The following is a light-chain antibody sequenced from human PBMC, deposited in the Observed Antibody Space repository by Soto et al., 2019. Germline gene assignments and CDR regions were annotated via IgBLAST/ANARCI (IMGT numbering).Light chain of an antibody. CDR1: QSVSSSY. J-gene: IGKJ1*01. CDR3: QLGT. CDR2: GAS. Sequence: EIVLTQSPGTLSLSPGERATLTCRASQSVSSSYLAWYQQKPGQAPRLLIYGASSRATGIPDRFSGSGSGTDFTLTIIRLEPEDFAVYYCQLGTFGQGTKVEIK. V-gene: IGKV3-20*01.